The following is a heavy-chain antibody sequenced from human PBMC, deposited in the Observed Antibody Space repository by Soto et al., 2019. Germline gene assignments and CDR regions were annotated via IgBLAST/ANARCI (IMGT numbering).Heavy chain of an antibody. J-gene: IGHJ4*02. D-gene: IGHD3-10*01. CDR2: IYYSGSS. CDR1: GGSIRSSSYY. Sequence: QLQLQESGPGLVKPSETLSLTCTVSGGSIRSSSYYWGWIRQPPGKGLEWIGSIYYSGSSYYNPSLKSRVPISVDTSKNQVSLKLSSVTAADTAVYYCARLLAGERPPDYWGQGTLVNVS. CDR3: ARLLAGERPPDY. V-gene: IGHV4-39*01.